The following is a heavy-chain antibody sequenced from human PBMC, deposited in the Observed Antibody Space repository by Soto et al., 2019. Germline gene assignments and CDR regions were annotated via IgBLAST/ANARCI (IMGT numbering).Heavy chain of an antibody. CDR2: IYYSGST. V-gene: IGHV4-61*01. CDR1: GGSVSSGSYY. D-gene: IGHD3-10*01. CDR3: ASSRVSGPGLSWFDP. J-gene: IGHJ5*02. Sequence: SETLSLTCTVSGGSVSSGSYYWSWIRQPPGKGLDWIGYIYYSGSTNYNPSLKSRVTISVATSKNQFSLKLSSATAADTAVYYCASSRVSGPGLSWFDPCGQGTLVTVS.